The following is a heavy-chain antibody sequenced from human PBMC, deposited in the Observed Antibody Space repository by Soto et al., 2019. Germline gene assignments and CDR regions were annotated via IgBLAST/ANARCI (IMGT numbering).Heavy chain of an antibody. Sequence: EVQLVESGGGLVQPGGSLRLSCAASGFTFSSYWMSWVRQAPGKGLEWVANIKQDGSEKYYVDSVKGRFTISRDNAKNSLYLQMNSLRAEDTAVYYCARGGSGSYRGIDAFDIWGQGTMVTVSS. CDR1: GFTFSSYW. J-gene: IGHJ3*02. D-gene: IGHD1-26*01. CDR3: ARGGSGSYRGIDAFDI. CDR2: IKQDGSEK. V-gene: IGHV3-7*01.